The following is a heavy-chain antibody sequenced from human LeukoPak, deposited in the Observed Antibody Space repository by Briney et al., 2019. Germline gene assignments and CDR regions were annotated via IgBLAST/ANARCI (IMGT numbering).Heavy chain of an antibody. V-gene: IGHV4-59*11. D-gene: IGHD2-15*01. CDR1: GGSISSHY. CDR2: IYYSGST. CDR3: GRGSRCSGGSCYAYYYYYMDI. J-gene: IGHJ6*03. Sequence: SETLSLTCTVSGGSISSHYWSWIRQPPGKGLEWIGYIYYSGSTNYNPSLKSRVTISVDTSKNQFSLQLRSVTAAATAVYYCGRGSRCSGGSCYAYYYYYMDIWGKGTTVTVSS.